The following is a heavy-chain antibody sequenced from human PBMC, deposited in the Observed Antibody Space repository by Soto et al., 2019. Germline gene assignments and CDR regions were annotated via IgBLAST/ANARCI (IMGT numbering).Heavy chain of an antibody. D-gene: IGHD2-15*01. CDR3: GHSWYCSGGSCSYSNRFDP. CDR2: IYWDDDK. CDR1: GFSLSTSGVG. J-gene: IGHJ5*02. Sequence: QITLKESGPTLVKPTQTLTLTCTFSGFSLSTSGVGVGWIRQPPGKALERLALIYWDDDKRYSPSLKRRLTITEETSKNQLVLTMTNMDPVDTATYYCGHSWYCSGGSCSYSNRFDPWGPGTLVTVSS. V-gene: IGHV2-5*02.